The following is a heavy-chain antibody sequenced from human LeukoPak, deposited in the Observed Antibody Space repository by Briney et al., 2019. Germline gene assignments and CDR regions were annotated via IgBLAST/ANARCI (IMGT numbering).Heavy chain of an antibody. D-gene: IGHD2-15*01. CDR2: FYASGST. J-gene: IGHJ4*02. V-gene: IGHV4-4*07. CDR3: ARAPRAYCSATGSCFQDD. CDR1: GGSISGYY. Sequence: PSETLSLTCTVSGGSISGYYWSWVRQPVGKGLEWIGHFYASGSTNYNPSLKSRVSMSVDTSQKQFSLRLSSVTAADTATYFCARAPRAYCSATGSCFQDDWGQGTLVIVSS.